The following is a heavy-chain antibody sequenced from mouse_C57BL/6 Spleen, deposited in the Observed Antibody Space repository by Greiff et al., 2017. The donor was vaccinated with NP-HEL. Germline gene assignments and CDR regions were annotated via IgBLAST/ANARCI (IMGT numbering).Heavy chain of an antibody. CDR1: GFTFSDYG. J-gene: IGHJ3*01. D-gene: IGHD1-1*01. CDR2: ISSGSSTI. Sequence: EVKLVESGGGLVKPGGSLKLSCAASGFTFSDYGMHWVRQAPGKGLEWIAYISSGSSTIYYVDTVKGRFTISRDNAKNTLFLQMTSLRAEDTAMYYCEGGGSVFAYWGQGTLVTVSA. V-gene: IGHV5-17*01. CDR3: EGGGSVFAY.